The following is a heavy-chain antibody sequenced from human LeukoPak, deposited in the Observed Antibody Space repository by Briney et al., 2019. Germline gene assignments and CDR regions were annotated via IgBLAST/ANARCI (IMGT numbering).Heavy chain of an antibody. D-gene: IGHD2-2*02. CDR3: ARDPGLMGVVVPAAIDDAFDV. Sequence: SETLSLTCAVSGGSISTAGYYWNWIRQRPGKGLEWIGYVYNSGSTYYSPSLKSRVTISVDTSKNQFSLKLSSVTAADTAVYYCARDPGLMGVVVPAAIDDAFDVWGQGTMVTVSS. J-gene: IGHJ3*01. CDR2: VYNSGST. CDR1: GGSISTAGYY. V-gene: IGHV4-30-4*08.